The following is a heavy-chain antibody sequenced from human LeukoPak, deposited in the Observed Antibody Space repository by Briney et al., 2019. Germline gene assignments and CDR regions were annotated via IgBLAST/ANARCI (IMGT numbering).Heavy chain of an antibody. CDR1: GFTASSNY. CDR3: ARGYDSSGYYNPIFDY. CDR2: IYSGGST. D-gene: IGHD3-22*01. Sequence: GGSLRLSCAASGFTASSNYMSWVRQAPGKGLEWVSVIYSGGSTYYADSVKGRFTISRDNSKNTLYLQMNSLRAEDTAVYYCARGYDSSGYYNPIFDYWGQGTLVTVSS. J-gene: IGHJ4*02. V-gene: IGHV3-66*01.